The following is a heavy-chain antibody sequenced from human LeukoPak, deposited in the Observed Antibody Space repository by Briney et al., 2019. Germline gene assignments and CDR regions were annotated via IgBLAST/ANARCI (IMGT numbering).Heavy chain of an antibody. CDR2: INHSGST. CDR3: ARGGPGSGSYYPK. Sequence: SETLSLTCAVYGGSFSDYYCTWIRQPPGKGLEWIGEINHSGSTNYNPSLKSRVTISVDTSKNQFSLKLNSVTAADTAVYYCARGGPGSGSYYPKWGQGTLVTVSS. CDR1: GGSFSDYY. V-gene: IGHV4-34*01. J-gene: IGHJ4*02. D-gene: IGHD3-10*01.